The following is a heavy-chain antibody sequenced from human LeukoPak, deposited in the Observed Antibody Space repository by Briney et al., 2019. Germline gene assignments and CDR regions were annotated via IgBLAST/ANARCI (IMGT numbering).Heavy chain of an antibody. Sequence: GGSLRLSCAASGFTFSSYGMHWVRQAPGKGLEWVAVISYDGSNKYYADSVKGRFTISRDNSKNTMYLQMNSLRAEDTAVYYCAKDEYYDSSGYPEMFDYWGQGTRVTVSS. D-gene: IGHD3-22*01. CDR1: GFTFSSYG. CDR2: ISYDGSNK. V-gene: IGHV3-30*18. J-gene: IGHJ4*02. CDR3: AKDEYYDSSGYPEMFDY.